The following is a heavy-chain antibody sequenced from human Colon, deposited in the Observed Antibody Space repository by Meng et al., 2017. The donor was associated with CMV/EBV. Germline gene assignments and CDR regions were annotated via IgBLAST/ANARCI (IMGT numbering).Heavy chain of an antibody. CDR3: ARYCSSTSCYHYYYYGMDV. V-gene: IGHV1-2*02. J-gene: IGHJ6*02. D-gene: IGHD2-2*01. CDR1: GYTFTGYY. Sequence: ASVKVSCKASGYTFTGYYMHWVRQAPGQGLEWMGWINPNSGGTNYAQKFQGRVTMTRDTSISTAYMELSRLRSDDTAMYYCARYCSSTSCYHYYYYGMDVWGQGTTVTVSS. CDR2: INPNSGGT.